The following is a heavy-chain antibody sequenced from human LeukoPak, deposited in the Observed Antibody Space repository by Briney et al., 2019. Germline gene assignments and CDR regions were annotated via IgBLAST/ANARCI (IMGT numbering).Heavy chain of an antibody. CDR1: GFTFSSYA. V-gene: IGHV3-23*01. J-gene: IGHJ4*02. D-gene: IGHD6-13*01. Sequence: GGSLRLSCAASGFTFSSYAMSWVRQAPGKGLEWVSGISGSGGSTHYADSVKGRFTITRDNSKNTLYLQMNSLRAEDTAVYYCAILYSSSWYVGYWGQGTLVTVSS. CDR3: AILYSSSWYVGY. CDR2: ISGSGGST.